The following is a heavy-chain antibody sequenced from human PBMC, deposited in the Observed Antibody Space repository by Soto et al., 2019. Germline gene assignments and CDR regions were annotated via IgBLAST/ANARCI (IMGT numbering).Heavy chain of an antibody. CDR3: ARKFGDYVWGSYRHQYYFDY. V-gene: IGHV4-34*01. D-gene: IGHD3-16*02. CDR1: GGSFSGYY. CDR2: INHSGST. Sequence: SETLSLTCAVYGGSFSGYYWSWIRQPPGEGLEWIGEINHSGSTNYNPSLKSRVTISVDTSKNQFSLKLSSVTAADTAVYYCARKFGDYVWGSYRHQYYFDYWGQGTLVTVSS. J-gene: IGHJ4*02.